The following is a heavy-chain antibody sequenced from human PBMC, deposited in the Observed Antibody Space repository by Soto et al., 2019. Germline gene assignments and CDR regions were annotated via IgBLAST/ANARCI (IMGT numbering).Heavy chain of an antibody. V-gene: IGHV3-21*01. CDR1: GCTFSSYS. D-gene: IGHD6-19*01. J-gene: IGHJ4*02. Sequence: GGSLRLSCAASGCTFSSYSMNWVRQAPGKGLEWVSSISSSSSYIYYADSVKGRFTISRDNAKNSLYLQMNSLRAEDTAVYYCASEFTPRKAVAAHDYWGQGTLVTVSS. CDR2: ISSSSSYI. CDR3: ASEFTPRKAVAAHDY.